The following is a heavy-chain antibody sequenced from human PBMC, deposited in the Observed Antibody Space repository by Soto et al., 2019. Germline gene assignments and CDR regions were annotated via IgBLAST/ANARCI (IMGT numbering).Heavy chain of an antibody. V-gene: IGHV4-28*05. CDR3: SRVTYPNTFDL. CDR2: IYYGGSI. J-gene: IGHJ4*02. CDR1: GYSISSSNW. D-gene: IGHD2-21*02. Sequence: PSETLSLTCAVSGYSISSSNWWGWIRQPPGKGLEWIGYIYYGGSIYYNPSLKSRVTVSLDRSKNQVSLKLSSVTAVDTAVYYGSRVTYPNTFDLWGQGTLVTVSS.